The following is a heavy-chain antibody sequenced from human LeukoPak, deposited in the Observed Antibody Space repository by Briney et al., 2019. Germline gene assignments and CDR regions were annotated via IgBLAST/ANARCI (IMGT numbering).Heavy chain of an antibody. V-gene: IGHV3-23*01. CDR1: GFAFSNYA. CDR3: ARDLGGTTGEGAFDI. D-gene: IGHD3-16*01. J-gene: IGHJ3*02. CDR2: LSGGGDSR. Sequence: SGGSLRLSCAASGFAFSNYAMSWVRQAPGKGLEWVSSLSGGGDSRYYADSVMGRFTISRDNSKNTLYLQMNSLRAEDMAVYYCARDLGGTTGEGAFDIWGQGTMVTVSS.